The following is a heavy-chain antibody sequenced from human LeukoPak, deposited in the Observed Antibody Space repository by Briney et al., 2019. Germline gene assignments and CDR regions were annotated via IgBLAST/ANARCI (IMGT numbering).Heavy chain of an antibody. CDR1: GFTFDDYW. D-gene: IGHD3-10*01. Sequence: GGSLRLFCGASGFTFDDYWLSWVRQAPGQGLEGVANINQDGSEKYYVDSVEGRFTISRDNAKNSLYLQMKRLRAEDTAVYCCARVGIGLLWFGVDWFDPWGQGTLATVSS. J-gene: IGHJ5*02. CDR3: ARVGIGLLWFGVDWFDP. CDR2: INQDGSEK. V-gene: IGHV3-7*01.